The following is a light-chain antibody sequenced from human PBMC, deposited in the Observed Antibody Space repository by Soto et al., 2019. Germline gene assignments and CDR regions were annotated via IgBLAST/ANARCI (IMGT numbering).Light chain of an antibody. J-gene: IGLJ1*01. V-gene: IGLV2-23*01. CDR2: EGS. CDR1: TSDVGSYHL. CDR3: CSYAGSSTFV. Sequence: QSALTQPASVSGSPGQSITMSCTGTTSDVGSYHLVSWYQHHPGKAPKLMIYEGSKRPSGVSNRFSGSKSGNTASLTISGLQAEDEADYYCCSYAGSSTFVFGTGTKLTVL.